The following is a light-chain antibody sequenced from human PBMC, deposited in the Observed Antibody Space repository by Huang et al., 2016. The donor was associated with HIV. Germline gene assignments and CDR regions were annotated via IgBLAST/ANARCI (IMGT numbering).Light chain of an antibody. J-gene: IGKJ1*01. Sequence: DIVMTQSPDSLAVSLGERATIHCKSSQSVLYSSNNKNYLAWYQQKPGQPPNLLIYWASTRESGVPDRFSGSGSGTDFTLTISSLQAEDVAVYYCQQYNTSPPTFGQGTKVEIK. CDR1: QSVLYSSNNKNY. CDR2: WAS. CDR3: QQYNTSPPT. V-gene: IGKV4-1*01.